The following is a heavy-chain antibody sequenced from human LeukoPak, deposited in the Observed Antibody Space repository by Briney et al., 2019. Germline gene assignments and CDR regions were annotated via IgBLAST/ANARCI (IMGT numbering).Heavy chain of an antibody. V-gene: IGHV3-30*18. CDR2: IGDTGRAK. Sequence: PGRSLRLSCAASGFTFSSHGMHWVRQAPGKGLEWVAAIGDTGRAKYYADSVKGRFTTSRDNSKNTLYLEMNSLRDEDTALYYCAKEGAWGNWYFDLWGRGTLVTVSS. D-gene: IGHD3-16*01. CDR3: AKEGAWGNWYFDL. J-gene: IGHJ2*01. CDR1: GFTFSSHG.